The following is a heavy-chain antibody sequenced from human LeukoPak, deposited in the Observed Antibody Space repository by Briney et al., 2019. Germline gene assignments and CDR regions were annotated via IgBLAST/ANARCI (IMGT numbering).Heavy chain of an antibody. V-gene: IGHV1-2*02. CDR3: ARDRREWELLDYYYYMDV. D-gene: IGHD1-26*01. J-gene: IGHJ6*03. CDR2: INPNSGGT. Sequence: GASVKVSCKASGYTFTGYYMHWVRQAPGQGLEWMGWINPNSGGTNYAQKFQGRVTMTRDTSISTAYMELSRLRSDDTAVYYCARDRREWELLDYYYYMDVWGKGTTVTVSS. CDR1: GYTFTGYY.